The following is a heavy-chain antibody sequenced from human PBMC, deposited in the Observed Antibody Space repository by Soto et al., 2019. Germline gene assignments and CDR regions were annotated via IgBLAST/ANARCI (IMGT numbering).Heavy chain of an antibody. CDR3: AQMWFGELWHGMDV. CDR1: GVDFNSFT. D-gene: IGHD3-10*01. CDR2: IIPILDVA. V-gene: IGHV1-69*02. Sequence: QLVQSGAEVKRPGSSVKVSCKASGVDFNSFTLSWVRQAPGQGPEWMGTIIPILDVAKNAQKFQGRITITADKSTSTVYMELRRLTSEDTAVYYCAQMWFGELWHGMDVWGQGTTVTVSS. J-gene: IGHJ6*02.